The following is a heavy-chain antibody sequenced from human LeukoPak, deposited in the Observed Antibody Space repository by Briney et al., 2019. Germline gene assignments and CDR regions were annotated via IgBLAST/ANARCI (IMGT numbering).Heavy chain of an antibody. V-gene: IGHV3-21*01. D-gene: IGHD6-6*01. Sequence: GGSLRLSCAASGFTFSSYSMSWVRQAPGKGLEWVSSISSSSSYIYYADSVKGRFTISRDNAKNSLYLQMNSLRAEDTAVYYCAKDRSIAARRNYYYYMDVWGKGTTVTVSS. J-gene: IGHJ6*03. CDR1: GFTFSSYS. CDR3: AKDRSIAARRNYYYYMDV. CDR2: ISSSSSYI.